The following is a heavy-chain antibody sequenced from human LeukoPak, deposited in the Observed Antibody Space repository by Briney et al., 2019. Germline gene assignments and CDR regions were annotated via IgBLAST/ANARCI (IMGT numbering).Heavy chain of an antibody. J-gene: IGHJ6*03. CDR1: GGSISSYY. D-gene: IGHD4-11*01. Sequence: SETLSLTCTVSGGSISSYYWSWIRQPPGKGLEWIGYIYYSGSTNYNPSLKSRVTMSVDTSKNQFSLKLSSVTAADTAVYYCARDNSNYYYYYMDVWGKGTTVTVSS. CDR3: ARDNSNYYYYYMDV. CDR2: IYYSGST. V-gene: IGHV4-59*12.